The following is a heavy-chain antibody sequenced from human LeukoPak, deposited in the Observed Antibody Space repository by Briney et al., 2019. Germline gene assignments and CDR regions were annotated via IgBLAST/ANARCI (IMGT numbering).Heavy chain of an antibody. CDR2: ISGSGGST. J-gene: IGHJ4*02. CDR3: AKQGSYSSGWYEGYYFDY. Sequence: GGSLRLSCAASGFTFSSSAMSWVRQVPGKGLEWVSAISGSGGSTYYADSVKGRFTISRDNSKNTLYLQMNSLRAEDTAVYYCAKQGSYSSGWYEGYYFDYWGQGTLVTVSS. V-gene: IGHV3-23*01. D-gene: IGHD6-19*01. CDR1: GFTFSSSA.